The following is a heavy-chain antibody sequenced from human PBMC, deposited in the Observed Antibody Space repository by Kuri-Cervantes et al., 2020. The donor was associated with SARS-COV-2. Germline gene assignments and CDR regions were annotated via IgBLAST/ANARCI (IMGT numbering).Heavy chain of an antibody. CDR2: IDPSDSYT. J-gene: IGHJ4*02. V-gene: IGHV5-10-1*01. D-gene: IGHD3-22*01. CDR1: GYSFTSYW. CDR3: ARLYYYDNWALIDY. Sequence: KVSCKGSGYSFTSYWISWVRQMPGKGLEWMGRIDPSDSYTNYSPSFQGHVTISADKSISTAYLQWSSLKASDTAMYYCARLYYYDNWALIDYWGQGTLVPSPQ.